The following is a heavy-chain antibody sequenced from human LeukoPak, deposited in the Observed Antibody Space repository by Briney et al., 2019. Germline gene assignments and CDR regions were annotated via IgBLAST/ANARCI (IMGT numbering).Heavy chain of an antibody. V-gene: IGHV1-8*01. CDR1: GYTFTSYD. CDR2: TNPNSGNT. D-gene: IGHD3-16*01. J-gene: IGHJ4*02. CDR3: ARAKGGGLSDY. Sequence: GASVKVSCKASGYTFTSYDINWVQQATGQGLEWMGWTNPNSGNTGYGQKFQGRVTITRNTSISTAYMELTGLRSDDTAMYYCARAKGGGLSDYWGQGTLVTVSS.